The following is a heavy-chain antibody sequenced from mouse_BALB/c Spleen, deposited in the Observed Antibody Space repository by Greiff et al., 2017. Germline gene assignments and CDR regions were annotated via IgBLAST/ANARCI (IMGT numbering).Heavy chain of an antibody. V-gene: IGHV1S29*02. D-gene: IGHD2-1*01. Sequence: VQLKQSGPELVKPGASVKISCKASGYTFTDYNMHWVKQSHGKSLEWIGYIYPYNGGTGYNQKFKSKATLTVDNSSSTAYMELRSLTSEDSAVYYCAREGNYHYAMDYWGQGTSVTVSS. CDR3: AREGNYHYAMDY. CDR1: GYTFTDYN. CDR2: IYPYNGGT. J-gene: IGHJ4*01.